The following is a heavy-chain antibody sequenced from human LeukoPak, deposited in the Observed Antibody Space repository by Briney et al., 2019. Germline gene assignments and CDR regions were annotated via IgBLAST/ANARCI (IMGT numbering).Heavy chain of an antibody. CDR1: GYSITSGYY. D-gene: IGHD3-10*01. Sequence: PSETLSLTCAVSGYSITSGYYWGWIRQPPGKGLAWIGSMYHSGSTYYSPSLKSRVTISVDTSKNQLSLKLSSVTAADTAVYYCARMASSTWFGGGLENWFDPWGQGTLVTVSS. CDR2: MYHSGST. V-gene: IGHV4-38-2*01. J-gene: IGHJ5*02. CDR3: ARMASSTWFGGGLENWFDP.